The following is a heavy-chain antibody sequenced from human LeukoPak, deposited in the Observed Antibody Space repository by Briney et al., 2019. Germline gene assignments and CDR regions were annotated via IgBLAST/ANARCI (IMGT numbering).Heavy chain of an antibody. CDR3: ARRPRGVIIKSWFDS. CDR1: GGSFSGYY. CDR2: INHSGST. V-gene: IGHV4-34*01. J-gene: IGHJ5*01. D-gene: IGHD3-10*01. Sequence: KPSETLSLTCAVYGGSFSGYYWSWIRQPPGKGLEWIGEINHSGSTNYNPSLKSRVTILLHTSKNHFSLNLSSVTAADTAVYYCARRPRGVIIKSWFDSWGQGTLVTVSS.